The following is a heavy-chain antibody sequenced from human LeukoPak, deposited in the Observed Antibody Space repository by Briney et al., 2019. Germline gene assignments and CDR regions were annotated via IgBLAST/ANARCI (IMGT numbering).Heavy chain of an antibody. CDR2: ISASGGST. D-gene: IGHD3-22*01. J-gene: IGHJ5*02. CDR3: VRDNYDNTGALAWFDP. Sequence: PGGSLRLSCAASGFTFSSSAMSWVRQVPGKGLEWVSGISASGGSTNYADSVRGRFTISRDNSKNTLYLQMNSLRVEDTAIYYCVRDNYDNTGALAWFDPWGQGTLVTVSS. CDR1: GFTFSSSA. V-gene: IGHV3-23*01.